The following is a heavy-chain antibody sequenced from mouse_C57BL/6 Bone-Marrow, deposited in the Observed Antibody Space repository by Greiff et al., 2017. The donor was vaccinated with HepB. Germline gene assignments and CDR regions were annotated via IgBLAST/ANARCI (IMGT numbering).Heavy chain of an antibody. CDR2: IDPNSGGT. Sequence: QVQLKESGAELVKPGASVKLSCKASGYTFTSYWMHWVKQRPGRGLEWIGRIDPNSGGTKYNEKFKSKATLTVDKPSSTAYMQLSSLTSEDSAVYYCARNLVAHWYCDVWGTGTTGTVSS. D-gene: IGHD1-1*01. V-gene: IGHV1-72*01. CDR1: GYTFTSYW. CDR3: ARNLVAHWYCDV. J-gene: IGHJ1*03.